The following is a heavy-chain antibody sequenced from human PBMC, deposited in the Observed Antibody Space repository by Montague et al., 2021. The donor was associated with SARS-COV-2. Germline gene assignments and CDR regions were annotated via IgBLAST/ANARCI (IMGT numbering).Heavy chain of an antibody. CDR1: GGSISSYY. V-gene: IGHV4-59*08. CDR2: IYYSRST. D-gene: IGHD2-15*01. Sequence: SETLSLTCTVSGGSISSYYWSWIRQPPGKGLEWIGYIYYSRSTNYNPSLKSRVTISVDTSKNQFSLKVRSVTAADTAVYYCASRRERWSDAFDIWGQGTMVTVSS. J-gene: IGHJ3*02. CDR3: ASRRERWSDAFDI.